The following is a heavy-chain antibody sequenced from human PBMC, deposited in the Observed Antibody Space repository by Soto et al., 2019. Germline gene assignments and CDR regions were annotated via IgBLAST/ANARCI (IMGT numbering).Heavy chain of an antibody. CDR3: ARAGVDYGDYATWFDP. CDR2: IYYSGST. CDR1: DVNIGDYD. Sequence: TVADVNIGDYDGICIRQTQGKGLEWIGYIYYSGSTNYNPSLKSRVTISVDTSKNQSSLKLSSVTAADTAVYYCARAGVDYGDYATWFDPWGQGTLGTVSS. J-gene: IGHJ5*02. V-gene: IGHV4-59*01. D-gene: IGHD4-17*01.